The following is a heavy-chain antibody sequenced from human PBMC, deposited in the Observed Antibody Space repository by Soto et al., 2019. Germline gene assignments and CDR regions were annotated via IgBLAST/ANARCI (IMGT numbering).Heavy chain of an antibody. CDR1: GYTFTGYY. Sequence: GASVKVSSKASGYTFTGYYMPWVRQAHGQGLERMGWINPNSGATNSAQKFRGRVTMTRDTSISTAYTDFSRRRYGDTAAYYCPRALTGTTSFGVVIGHYGMDVWDQGSTVTVSS. V-gene: IGHV1-2*02. CDR3: PRALTGTTSFGVVIGHYGMDV. J-gene: IGHJ6*02. D-gene: IGHD3-3*01. CDR2: INPNSGAT.